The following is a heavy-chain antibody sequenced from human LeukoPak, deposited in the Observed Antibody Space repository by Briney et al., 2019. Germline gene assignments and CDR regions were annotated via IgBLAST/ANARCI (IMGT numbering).Heavy chain of an antibody. CDR2: IYTSGST. CDR1: GGSISSYY. Sequence: SGTLSLTCTVSGGSISSYYWSWIRQPPGKGLEWIGRIYTSGSTNYNHSLTSRVTISVDTYKNQFSLKLSSMTAADTAVYYCARDLGGSYCVFGAFDIWGQGTMVTVSS. D-gene: IGHD1-26*01. V-gene: IGHV4-4*07. CDR3: ARDLGGSYCVFGAFDI. J-gene: IGHJ3*02.